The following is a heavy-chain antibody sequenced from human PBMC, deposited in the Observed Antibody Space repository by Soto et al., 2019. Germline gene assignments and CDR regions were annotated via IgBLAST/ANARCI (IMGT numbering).Heavy chain of an antibody. Sequence: QVQLQESGPGLVKPSETLSLTCTVSGGSISSYYWSWIRQPAGKGLEWIGRIYTSGSTNYNPSLKSRVTISVDTSKSQFSLKLSSVTAADAAVYYCARAKDSSGWPYFDYWVEGTLVAFSS. V-gene: IGHV4-4*07. CDR1: GGSISSYY. J-gene: IGHJ4*02. D-gene: IGHD6-19*01. CDR3: ARAKDSSGWPYFDY. CDR2: IYTSGST.